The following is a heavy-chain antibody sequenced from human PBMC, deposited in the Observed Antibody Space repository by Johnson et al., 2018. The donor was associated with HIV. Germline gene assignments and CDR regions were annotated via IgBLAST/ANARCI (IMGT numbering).Heavy chain of an antibody. J-gene: IGHJ3*02. V-gene: IGHV3-30-3*01. CDR2: ISYDGSNK. CDR1: GFTFSSYA. Sequence: QVQLLESGGGLVQPGGSLRLSCAASGFTFSSYAMHWVRQAPGKGLEWVAVISYDGSNKYYADSVKGRFTISRDNSKNTLYLQMNSLRAEDTAVYYCASLPGDAFDIWGQGTMVTVSS. CDR3: ASLPGDAFDI. D-gene: IGHD2-2*01.